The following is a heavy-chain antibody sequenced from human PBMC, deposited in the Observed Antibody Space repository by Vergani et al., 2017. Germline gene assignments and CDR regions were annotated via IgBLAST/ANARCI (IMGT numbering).Heavy chain of an antibody. J-gene: IGHJ4*02. V-gene: IGHV3-30*18. Sequence: QVQLVESGGGVVQPGRSLRLSCAASGFTFSSYGMHWVRQAPGKGLEWVAVISYDGSNKYYADSVKGRFTISRGNSKNTLYLQMNSLRAEDTAVYYCAKEDWNDVFDYWGQGTLVTVSS. CDR2: ISYDGSNK. CDR3: AKEDWNDVFDY. CDR1: GFTFSSYG. D-gene: IGHD1-1*01.